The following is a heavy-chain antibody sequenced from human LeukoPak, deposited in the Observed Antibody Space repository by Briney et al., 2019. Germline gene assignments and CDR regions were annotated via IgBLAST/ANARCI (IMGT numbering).Heavy chain of an antibody. V-gene: IGHV5-51*01. J-gene: IGHJ5*02. D-gene: IGHD3-9*01. CDR2: IYPGDSDT. CDR3: ARHRALSDILTGYPFDP. CDR1: GYSFTSYW. Sequence: GESLKISCKGSGYSFTSYWIGWVRQMPGKGLEWMGIIYPGDSDTRYSPSFKGQVTIPADKSISTAYLQWSSLKASHTAMYYCARHRALSDILTGYPFDPWGQGTLVTVSS.